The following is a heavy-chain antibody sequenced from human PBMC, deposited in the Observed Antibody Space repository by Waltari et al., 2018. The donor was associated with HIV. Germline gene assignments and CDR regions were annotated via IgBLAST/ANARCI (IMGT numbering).Heavy chain of an antibody. CDR3: ARDRGYSSTHYGMDV. CDR2: IISSSSTI. J-gene: IGHJ6*02. Sequence: EVQLVESGGGGVQPGGSLRLSCAVSGFTFSSSSMNWVRQAPGKGLEWVSYIISSSSTIYYADSVKGRFTISRDNAKNSLYLQMNSLRAEDTAVYYCARDRGYSSTHYGMDVWGQGTTVTVSS. CDR1: GFTFSSSS. V-gene: IGHV3-48*01. D-gene: IGHD6-13*01.